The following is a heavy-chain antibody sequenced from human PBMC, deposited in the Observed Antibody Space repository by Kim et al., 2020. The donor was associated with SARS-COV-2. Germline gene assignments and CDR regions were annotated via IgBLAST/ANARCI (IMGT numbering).Heavy chain of an antibody. CDR3: ARGNILTGYYRTGFDY. V-gene: IGHV4-30-2*04. D-gene: IGHD3-9*01. Sequence: SLESRVTISVDTDKNQFSLKLSAVTAADTAVYYCARGNILTGYYRTGFDYWGQGTLVTVSS. J-gene: IGHJ4*02.